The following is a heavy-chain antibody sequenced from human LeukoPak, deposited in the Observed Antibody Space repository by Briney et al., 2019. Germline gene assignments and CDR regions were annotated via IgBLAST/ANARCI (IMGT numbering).Heavy chain of an antibody. V-gene: IGHV3-7*03. CDR3: AREKGGSGSYFSSEYYFDY. J-gene: IGHJ4*02. CDR1: GFTFSSCW. D-gene: IGHD3-10*01. Sequence: GGSLRLSCAASGFTFSSCWMSWVRQAPGKGLEWVANIRQDGSEKYYVDSVKGRFTISRDNAKNSLYLQMNSLRAEDTAVYYCAREKGGSGSYFSSEYYFDYWGQGTLVTVSS. CDR2: IRQDGSEK.